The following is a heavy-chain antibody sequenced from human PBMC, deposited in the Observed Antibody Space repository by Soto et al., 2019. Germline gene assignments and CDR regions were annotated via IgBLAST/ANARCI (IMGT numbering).Heavy chain of an antibody. CDR3: ASNYAYAEGYYYYGIDV. CDR1: GFTFSSYG. Sequence: PGGSLRLSCAASGFTFSSYGMHWVRQAPGKGLEWVAVIWYDGSNKYYADSVKGRFTISRDNSKNTLYLQMNSLRAEDTAVYYCASNYAYAEGYYYYGIDVWGQGTTVTVSS. CDR2: IWYDGSNK. J-gene: IGHJ6*02. D-gene: IGHD3-16*01. V-gene: IGHV3-33*01.